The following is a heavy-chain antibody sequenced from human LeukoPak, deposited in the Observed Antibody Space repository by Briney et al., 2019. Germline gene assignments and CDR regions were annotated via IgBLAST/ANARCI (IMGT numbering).Heavy chain of an antibody. CDR3: ATPGSGTIYSVPNFDN. CDR1: GFSFSNYA. Sequence: GRSLTLSCAASGFSFSNYAMHWVRQAPNKGLEWMVVISYDGNNKYYADSVKGRFTISRDNSKNMLYLQMNSLRAEDTAVYFCATPGSGTIYSVPNFDNWGQGTLVTVSS. CDR2: ISYDGNNK. J-gene: IGHJ4*02. D-gene: IGHD3-10*01. V-gene: IGHV3-30*14.